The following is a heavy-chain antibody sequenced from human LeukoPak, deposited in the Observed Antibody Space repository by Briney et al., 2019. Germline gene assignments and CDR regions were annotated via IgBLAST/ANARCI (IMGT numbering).Heavy chain of an antibody. CDR3: ARGYSSSWYDPYFDY. V-gene: IGHV4-34*01. J-gene: IGHJ4*02. Sequence: PSETLSPTCAVYSGSFSGYYWSWIRQPPGKGLEWIGEINHSGSTNYNPSLKSRVTISVDTSKNQFSLKLSSVTAADTAVYYCARGYSSSWYDPYFDYWGQGTLVTVSS. CDR2: INHSGST. D-gene: IGHD6-13*01. CDR1: SGSFSGYY.